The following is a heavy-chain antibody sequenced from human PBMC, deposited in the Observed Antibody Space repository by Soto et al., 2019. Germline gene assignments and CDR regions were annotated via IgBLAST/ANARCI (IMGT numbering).Heavy chain of an antibody. CDR3: AREQQLAFDN. J-gene: IGHJ4*02. D-gene: IGHD6-13*01. CDR1: GGTFSSYA. CDR2: IGSSSTTI. V-gene: IGHV3-48*01. Sequence: GASVKVSCKASGGTFSSYAISWVRQAPGKGLEWLSYIGSSSTTIYYADSVKGRFIISRDNAKNSLYLQMNSLRPEDTAVYYCAREQQLAFDNWGQGTRVTVSS.